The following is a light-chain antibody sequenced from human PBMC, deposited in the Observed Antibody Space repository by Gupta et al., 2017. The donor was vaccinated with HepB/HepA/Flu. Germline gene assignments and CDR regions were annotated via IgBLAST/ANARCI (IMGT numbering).Light chain of an antibody. Sequence: QSALTQSAPVSGSPGQSITISCTGTSSDVGSHNLVSWYQQHPGKAPKLIIYEVNKWPSGVSNRFSGSKSGNTASLTISGLQAEDEADYYCCSYAGPFSVVFGGGTKLTVL. V-gene: IGLV2-23*02. CDR1: SSDVGSHNL. CDR2: EVN. J-gene: IGLJ2*01. CDR3: CSYAGPFSVV.